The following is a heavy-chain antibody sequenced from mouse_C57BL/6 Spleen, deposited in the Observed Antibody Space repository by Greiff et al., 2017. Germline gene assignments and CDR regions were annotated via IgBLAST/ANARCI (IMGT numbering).Heavy chain of an antibody. V-gene: IGHV1-26*01. CDR1: GYTFTDYY. CDR2: INPNNGGT. D-gene: IGHD1-1*01. CDR3: ARNYGSRPWFAY. Sequence: VQLQQSGPELVKPGASVKISCKASGYTFTDYYMNWVKQSHGKSLEWIGDINPNNGGTSYNQKFKGKATLTVDKSSSTAYMERRSLTSEDSAVYYCARNYGSRPWFAYWGQGTLVTVAA. J-gene: IGHJ3*01.